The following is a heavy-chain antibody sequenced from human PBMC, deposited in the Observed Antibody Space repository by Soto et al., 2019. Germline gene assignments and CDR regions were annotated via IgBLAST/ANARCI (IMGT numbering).Heavy chain of an antibody. CDR2: INQSGST. D-gene: IGHD5-12*01. CDR1: GGSFSGYY. V-gene: IGHV4-34*01. J-gene: IGHJ6*04. Sequence: SETLSLTCAVYGGSFSGYYWTWIRQPPGKGLEWIGGINQSGSTNYNPSLRSRVTISADTSKNQFSLNLSSVTAPDTAVYYCARLQEVVATVKTYYYGTDVWGNGDTVNVSS. CDR3: ARLQEVVATVKTYYYGTDV.